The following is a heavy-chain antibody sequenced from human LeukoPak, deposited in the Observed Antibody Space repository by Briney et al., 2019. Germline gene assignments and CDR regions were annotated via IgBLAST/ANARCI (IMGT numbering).Heavy chain of an antibody. D-gene: IGHD3-22*01. CDR2: IIPIFGIA. CDR3: ARAPTMIVGWFDP. CDR1: GGTFSSYA. Sequence: GASVKVSSKASGGTFSSYAISWVRQAPGQGLEWMGRIIPIFGIANYAQKFQGRVTITADKSTSTAHMGLSSLRSEDTAVYYCARAPTMIVGWFDPWGQGTLVTVSS. V-gene: IGHV1-69*04. J-gene: IGHJ5*02.